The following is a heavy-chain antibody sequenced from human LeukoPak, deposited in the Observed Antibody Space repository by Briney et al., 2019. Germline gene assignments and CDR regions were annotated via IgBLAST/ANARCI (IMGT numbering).Heavy chain of an antibody. D-gene: IGHD6-19*01. CDR1: GFILSSYA. V-gene: IGHV3-23*01. J-gene: IGHJ4*02. CDR3: AKSPRSSGFNYFDY. CDR2: ISGSGGST. Sequence: GGSLRLSCTASGFILSSYAMSWVRQAPGKGLEWVSAISGSGGSTYYADSVKGRFIISRDNSKNTLYLQMNSLRAEDTAVYYCAKSPRSSGFNYFDYWGQGTLVTVSS.